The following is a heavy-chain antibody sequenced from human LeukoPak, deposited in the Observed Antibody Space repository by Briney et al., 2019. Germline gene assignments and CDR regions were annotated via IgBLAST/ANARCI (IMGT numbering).Heavy chain of an antibody. CDR2: LSGSGGRT. CDR3: AKDRYSGYDSLVDYYSYYGMDV. D-gene: IGHD5-12*01. CDR1: GFTFRTYA. V-gene: IGHV3-23*01. J-gene: IGHJ6*02. Sequence: PGGSLRLSCAASGFTFRTYAMSWVRQAPGKGLEWVSVLSGSGGRTYYADSVRGRFTISRDNSRNTLHLQMNSLRAEDTAVYYCAKDRYSGYDSLVDYYSYYGMDVWGQGTTVTVSS.